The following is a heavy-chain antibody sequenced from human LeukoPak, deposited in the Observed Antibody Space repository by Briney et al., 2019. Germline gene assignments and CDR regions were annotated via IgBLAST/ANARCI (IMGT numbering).Heavy chain of an antibody. Sequence: TSETLSLTCTVSGGSISSGSYYWSWIRQPAGKGLEWIGRIYTSGSTNYNPSLKSRVTISVDTSKNQFSLKLSSVTAADTAVYYCARDGPFLVGAVPVNAFDIWGQGTMVTVSS. CDR3: ARDGPFLVGAVPVNAFDI. CDR1: GGSISSGSYY. D-gene: IGHD1-26*01. CDR2: IYTSGST. V-gene: IGHV4-61*02. J-gene: IGHJ3*02.